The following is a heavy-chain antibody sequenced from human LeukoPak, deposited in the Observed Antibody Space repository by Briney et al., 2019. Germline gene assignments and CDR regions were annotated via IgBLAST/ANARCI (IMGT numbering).Heavy chain of an antibody. CDR2: FDPEDGET. Sequence: ASVKVSCKVSGYTLTELSMHWVRQAPGKGLEWMGGFDPEDGETIYAQKFQGRVTMTGDTSTDTAYMELSSLRSEDTAVYYCATLSAAGTSYWGQGTLVTVSS. CDR1: GYTLTELS. CDR3: ATLSAAGTSY. V-gene: IGHV1-24*01. J-gene: IGHJ4*02. D-gene: IGHD6-13*01.